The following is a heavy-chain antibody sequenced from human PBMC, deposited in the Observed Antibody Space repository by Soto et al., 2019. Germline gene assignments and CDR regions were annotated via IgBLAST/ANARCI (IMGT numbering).Heavy chain of an antibody. J-gene: IGHJ4*02. V-gene: IGHV1-24*01. CDR3: ATPLNSGSYLGSFDY. CDR1: GYTLTELS. CDR2: FDPEDGET. D-gene: IGHD1-26*01. Sequence: QVQLVQSGAEVKKPGASVKVSCKVSGYTLTELSMHWVRQAPGKGFEWKGGFDPEDGETIYAQKFQGRVTMAEDTSTDTAYMELSSLRSEDTAVYYCATPLNSGSYLGSFDYWGQGTLVTVSS.